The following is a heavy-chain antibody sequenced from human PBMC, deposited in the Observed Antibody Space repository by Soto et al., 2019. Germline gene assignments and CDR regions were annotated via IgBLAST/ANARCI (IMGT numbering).Heavy chain of an antibody. D-gene: IGHD1-20*01. V-gene: IGHV4-31*03. Sequence: SETLSLTCTVSGGSISSGGYYWSWIRQHPGKGLEWIGYIYYSGSTYYNPSLKSRVTISVDTSKNQFSLKLSSVTAADTAVYYCARDSVTDSSMDVWGQGTTVTVPS. CDR3: ARDSVTDSSMDV. CDR2: IYYSGST. CDR1: GGSISSGGYY. J-gene: IGHJ6*02.